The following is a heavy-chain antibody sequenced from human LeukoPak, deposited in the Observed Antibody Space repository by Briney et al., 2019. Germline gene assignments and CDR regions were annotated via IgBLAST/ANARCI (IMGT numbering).Heavy chain of an antibody. CDR3: ARDGSGSYYTSLHDY. J-gene: IGHJ4*02. Sequence: GGSLRLSCAASGFTFSDYYMSWIRQAPGKGLGWVSYISSSGSTIYYADSVKGRFTISRDNAKNSLYLQMNSLRAEDTAVYYCARDGSGSYYTSLHDYWGQGTLVTVSS. D-gene: IGHD3-10*01. V-gene: IGHV3-11*04. CDR1: GFTFSDYY. CDR2: ISSSGSTI.